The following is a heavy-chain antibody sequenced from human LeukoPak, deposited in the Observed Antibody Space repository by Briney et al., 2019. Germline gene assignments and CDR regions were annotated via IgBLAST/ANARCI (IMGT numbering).Heavy chain of an antibody. D-gene: IGHD3-16*01. CDR2: MNPNSGNT. Sequence: ASVKVSCKASGYTFTSYDINGVRQATGQGLEWMGWMNPNSGNTGYAQKFQGRVTITRNTSISTAYMELSSLRSEDTAVYYCAIHYDYVWGSYSSAFDYWGQGTLVTVSS. V-gene: IGHV1-8*03. CDR1: GYTFTSYD. J-gene: IGHJ4*02. CDR3: AIHYDYVWGSYSSAFDY.